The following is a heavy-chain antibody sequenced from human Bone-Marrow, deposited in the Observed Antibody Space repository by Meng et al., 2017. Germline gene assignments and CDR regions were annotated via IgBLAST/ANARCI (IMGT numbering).Heavy chain of an antibody. CDR1: GGSISSGGYY. D-gene: IGHD6-13*01. J-gene: IGHJ1*01. CDR2: IYYSGST. CDR3: ARGPLSAAGTMGYFQH. Sequence: VQRQESGQGLVKPSQTLSLTCTVSGGSISSGGYYWSWIRQHPGKGLEWIGYIYYSGSTYYNPSLKSRVTISVDTSKNQFSLKLSSVTAADTAVYYCARGPLSAAGTMGYFQHWGQGTLVTVSS. V-gene: IGHV4-31*03.